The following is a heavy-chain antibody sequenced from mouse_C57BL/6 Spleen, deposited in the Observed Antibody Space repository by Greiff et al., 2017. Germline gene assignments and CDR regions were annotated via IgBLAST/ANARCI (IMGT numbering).Heavy chain of an antibody. Sequence: EVQLQQSGPELVKPGASVKISCKASGYSFTGYYMNWVKQSPEKSLEWIGEINPSTGGTTYNQKFKAKATLTVDKSSSTAYMQLKSLTSEDSAVYYCANYYGSSYAYFEYWGQGTTLTVSS. CDR1: GYSFTGYY. D-gene: IGHD1-1*01. CDR2: INPSTGGT. V-gene: IGHV1-42*01. J-gene: IGHJ2*01. CDR3: ANYYGSSYAYFEY.